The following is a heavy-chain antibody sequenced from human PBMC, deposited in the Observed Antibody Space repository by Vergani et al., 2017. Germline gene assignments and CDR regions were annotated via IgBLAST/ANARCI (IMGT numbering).Heavy chain of an antibody. CDR2: INTNTGNP. Sequence: QVQLVQSGSDLKKPGASVKVSCKASVYTFTIYAMNWVRQAPGQGLEWMGWINTNTGNPTYAQGFTGRFVFSLDTSVSTAYLEVSSLKAEEPAVYYCAREVYDILTGSPSPWFEPWGQGTLVTVSS. J-gene: IGHJ5*02. CDR3: AREVYDILTGSPSPWFEP. CDR1: VYTFTIYA. V-gene: IGHV7-4-1*02. D-gene: IGHD3-9*01.